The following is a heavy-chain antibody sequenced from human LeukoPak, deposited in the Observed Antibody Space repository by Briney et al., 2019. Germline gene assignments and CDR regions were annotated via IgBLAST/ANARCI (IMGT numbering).Heavy chain of an antibody. D-gene: IGHD3-9*01. V-gene: IGHV3-33*01. Sequence: PGGSLRLSCAASGFIFSSYGMHWVRQAPGKGLEWVAVIWYHGNNEEYGDSVKGRFTISRDNSKNTLYLQMNSLRADDSAVYYCARDRIILTSYTNYYGLDVWGQGTTVTVSS. CDR2: IWYHGNNE. J-gene: IGHJ6*02. CDR3: ARDRIILTSYTNYYGLDV. CDR1: GFIFSSYG.